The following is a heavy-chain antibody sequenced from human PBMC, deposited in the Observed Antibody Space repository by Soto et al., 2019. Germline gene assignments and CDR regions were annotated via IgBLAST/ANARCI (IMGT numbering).Heavy chain of an antibody. Sequence: QITLKESGPALVKHTQTLTLTCTFSGFSLTNTGVTVGWIRQPPGKALEWLALVYWHDDKRYNPSMRNRLTIAKDTSTNRVVLTLANVGPVDTATYYCAHSHFEILTGPFDSWGRVTLVTVSS. J-gene: IGHJ5*01. CDR3: AHSHFEILTGPFDS. CDR2: VYWHDDK. CDR1: GFSLTNTGVT. V-gene: IGHV2-5*01. D-gene: IGHD3-9*01.